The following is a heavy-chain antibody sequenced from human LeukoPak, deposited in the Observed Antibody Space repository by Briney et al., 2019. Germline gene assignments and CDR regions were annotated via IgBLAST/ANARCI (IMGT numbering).Heavy chain of an antibody. D-gene: IGHD6-13*01. Sequence: GRSLRLSCAASGFTFSDYVIHWVRQAPGKGLEWVAVISNDGRRTYYADSLKGRFTISRDNSKNTVYLQVSSLRAEDTAVYYCAKEGDDSWFDYWGQGTLVTVSS. CDR2: ISNDGRRT. CDR1: GFTFSDYV. CDR3: AKEGDDSWFDY. J-gene: IGHJ4*02. V-gene: IGHV3-30*04.